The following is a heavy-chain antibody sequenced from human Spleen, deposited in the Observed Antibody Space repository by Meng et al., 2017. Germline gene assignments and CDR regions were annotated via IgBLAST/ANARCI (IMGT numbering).Heavy chain of an antibody. J-gene: IGHJ4*02. CDR3: ARLTYYYDSSGRWDY. Sequence: QVQLKESGPGLVKPSQTLSLTCNVSGGSISNGGYYWSWIRQHPGKGLEWIGYIYFSGTTYYNPSLKSRVTISVDTSKNQFSLKLSSVTAADTAVYYCARLTYYYDSSGRWDYWGPGTLVTVSS. V-gene: IGHV4-31*03. CDR1: GGSISNGGYY. CDR2: IYFSGTT. D-gene: IGHD3-22*01.